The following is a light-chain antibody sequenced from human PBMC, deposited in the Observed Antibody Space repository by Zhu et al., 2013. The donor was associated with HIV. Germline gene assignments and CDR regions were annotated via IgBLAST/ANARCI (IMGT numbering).Light chain of an antibody. CDR2: GAS. CDR1: QSIGNN. CDR3: QQYNNWPWT. J-gene: IGKJ1*01. V-gene: IGKV3-15*01. Sequence: LMTQSPDTLSVSPGDRATLSYRASQSIGNNLAWHHQRPGQSPRLLIYGASTRAAGVPARFRGSGSGTDFILTITGLQSEDFAVYYCQQYNNWPWTFGQGTKVEIK.